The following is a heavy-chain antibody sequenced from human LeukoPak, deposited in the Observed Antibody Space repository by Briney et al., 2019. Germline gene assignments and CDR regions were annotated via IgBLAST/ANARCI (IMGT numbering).Heavy chain of an antibody. D-gene: IGHD2-21*02. J-gene: IGHJ4*02. CDR1: GFTFSIYS. CDR2: NSSSGNSI. Sequence: GGSLRPSCAASGFTFSIYSMNWVRQAPGKGPECVSSNSSSGNSIYYADSVKGRFTISRDNAKNSLYLQMNSLRAEDTAVYYCARAAYCGGDCYSEGEHFDYWGQGTLVTVSS. CDR3: ARAAYCGGDCYSEGEHFDY. V-gene: IGHV3-21*01.